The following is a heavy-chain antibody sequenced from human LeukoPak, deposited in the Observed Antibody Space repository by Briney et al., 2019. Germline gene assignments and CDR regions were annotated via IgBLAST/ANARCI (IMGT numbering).Heavy chain of an antibody. CDR1: GFTFSSYS. Sequence: PGGSLRLSCAASGFTFSSYSMNWVRQAPGKGLEWVSSISSSSSYIYYADSVKGRFTISRDNAKNSLYLQMNSLRAEDTAVYYCARRRVGYDFWSGGYYFDYWGQGTLVTVSS. J-gene: IGHJ4*02. CDR2: ISSSSSYI. D-gene: IGHD3-3*01. CDR3: ARRRVGYDFWSGGYYFDY. V-gene: IGHV3-21*01.